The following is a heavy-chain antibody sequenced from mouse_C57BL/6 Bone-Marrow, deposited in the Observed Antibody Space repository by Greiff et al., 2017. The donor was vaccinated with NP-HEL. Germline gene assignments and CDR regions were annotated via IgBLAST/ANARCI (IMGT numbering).Heavy chain of an antibody. CDR1: GYTFTDYY. CDR2: INPNNGGT. D-gene: IGHD1-3*01. CDR3: AREWAMDY. Sequence: EVQLQQSGPELVKPGASVKISCKASGYTFTDYYMNWVKQSHGKSLEWIGDINPNNGGTSYNQKFKGKATLTVDKSSSTAYMELRSLTSEDSAVYYCAREWAMDYWGQGTSVTVSS. J-gene: IGHJ4*01. V-gene: IGHV1-26*01.